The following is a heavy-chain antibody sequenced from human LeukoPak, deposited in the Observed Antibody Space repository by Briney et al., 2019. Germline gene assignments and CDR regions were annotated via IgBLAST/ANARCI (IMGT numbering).Heavy chain of an antibody. D-gene: IGHD1-14*01. J-gene: IGHJ4*02. V-gene: IGHV3-33*01. Sequence: PGGSLRLSCTASGFTFSNYGMHWVRQAPGKGLEWVAVIWYDGSKKYYADSVKGRFTISRDNSKNTLYPQMDSLRAEDTAVYHCARYNTGSVDYWGQGTLVTVSS. CDR2: IWYDGSKK. CDR1: GFTFSNYG. CDR3: ARYNTGSVDY.